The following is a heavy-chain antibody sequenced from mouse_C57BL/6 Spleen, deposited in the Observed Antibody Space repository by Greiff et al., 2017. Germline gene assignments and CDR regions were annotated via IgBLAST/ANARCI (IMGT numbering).Heavy chain of an antibody. V-gene: IGHV1-19*01. D-gene: IGHD1-2*01. J-gene: IGHJ4*01. CDR3: ARKRDHYGLMDY. CDR2: INPYNGGT. CDR1: GYTFTDYY. Sequence: EVQLQQSGPVLVKPGASVKMSCKASGYTFTDYYMNWVKQSHGKSLEWIGVINPYNGGTSYNQKFKGKATLTVDKSSSTAYMELNSLTSEDSAVYYCARKRDHYGLMDYWGQGTSVTVSS.